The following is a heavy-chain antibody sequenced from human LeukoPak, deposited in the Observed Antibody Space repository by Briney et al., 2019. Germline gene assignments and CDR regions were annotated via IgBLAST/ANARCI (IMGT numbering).Heavy chain of an antibody. J-gene: IGHJ4*02. Sequence: PSETLSLTRTVSGGSISSYYWSWIRQPPGKGLEWIGYIYYSGSTNYNPSLKSRVTISVDTSKNQFSLKLSSVTAADTAVYYCARASVVTLFSLDYWGQGTLVTVSS. CDR2: IYYSGST. CDR1: GGSISSYY. V-gene: IGHV4-59*08. D-gene: IGHD2-21*02. CDR3: ARASVVTLFSLDY.